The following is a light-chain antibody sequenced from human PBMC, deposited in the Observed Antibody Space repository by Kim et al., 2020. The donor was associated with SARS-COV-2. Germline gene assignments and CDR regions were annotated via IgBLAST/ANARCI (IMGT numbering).Light chain of an antibody. CDR1: SLRSYY. CDR3: NSRDSSGNHWV. J-gene: IGLJ3*02. V-gene: IGLV3-19*01. Sequence: SSELTQDPAVSVALGQTVRITCQGDSLRSYYASWYPQKPGQAPVLVIYGKNNRPSGIPDRFSGSSSGNTASLTITGAQAEDEADYYCNSRDSSGNHWVFGGGTQLTVL. CDR2: GKN.